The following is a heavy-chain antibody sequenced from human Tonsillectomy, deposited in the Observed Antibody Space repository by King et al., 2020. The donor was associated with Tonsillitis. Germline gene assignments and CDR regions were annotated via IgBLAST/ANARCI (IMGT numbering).Heavy chain of an antibody. Sequence: VQLQESGPGLVKPSETLSLTCTVSGGSISTYYWSWIRQPPGKGLEWIGYIYYSGSTNYNSSLKSRVTISVDTSKNQFSLKLRSVTAADTAVYYCARGGEFGALLYDYWGQGTLVTVSS. CDR1: GGSISTYY. CDR3: ARGGEFGALLYDY. J-gene: IGHJ4*02. CDR2: IYYSGST. D-gene: IGHD3-10*01. V-gene: IGHV4-59*01.